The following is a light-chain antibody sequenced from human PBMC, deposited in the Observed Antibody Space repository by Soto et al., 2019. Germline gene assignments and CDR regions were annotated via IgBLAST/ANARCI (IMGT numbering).Light chain of an antibody. J-gene: IGLJ1*01. CDR1: SSYVGGYNY. V-gene: IGLV2-14*01. CDR2: EVS. Sequence: QSVLTQPASVSGSPGQSITISCTGTSSYVGGYNYVSWYQHHPGKAPKLMIHEVSDRPSGISNRFSGSKSGNTASLTISGLQAEDEADYYCSSYTDSSNYVFGTGTKVTV. CDR3: SSYTDSSNYV.